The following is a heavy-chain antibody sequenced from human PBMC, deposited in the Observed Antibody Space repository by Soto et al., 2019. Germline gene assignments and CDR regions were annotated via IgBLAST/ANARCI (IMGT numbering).Heavy chain of an antibody. V-gene: IGHV3-23*01. D-gene: IGHD3-9*01. J-gene: IGHJ4*02. CDR1: GFTFSSYA. Sequence: GGSLRLSCAASGFTFSSYAMSWVRQAPGKGLEWVSAISGSGGSTYYADSVKGRFTISRDNSKNTLYLQMNSLRAEDTAVYYCAKFPGYDILTGYYRIQLWFDYWGQGTLVTVSS. CDR2: ISGSGGST. CDR3: AKFPGYDILTGYYRIQLWFDY.